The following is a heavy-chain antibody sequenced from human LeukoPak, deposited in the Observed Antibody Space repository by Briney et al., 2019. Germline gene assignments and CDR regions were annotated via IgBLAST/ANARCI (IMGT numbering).Heavy chain of an antibody. Sequence: PSETLSLTCTISGGSIGSYYWNWIRQPPGKGLEWIGYIDYSGSTNYNPSLKSRVTISIDTSKNHFSLNLTAVTAADTAIYYCARTGSGRDYYGMDVWGQGTSVTVSS. J-gene: IGHJ6*02. CDR2: IDYSGST. D-gene: IGHD5-12*01. CDR3: ARTGSGRDYYGMDV. CDR1: GGSIGSYY. V-gene: IGHV4-59*01.